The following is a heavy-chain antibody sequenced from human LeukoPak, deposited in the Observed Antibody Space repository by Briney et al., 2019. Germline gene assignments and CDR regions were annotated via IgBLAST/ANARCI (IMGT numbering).Heavy chain of an antibody. J-gene: IGHJ6*03. CDR3: ARSPYYDFRTGDHYYYYYMDV. CDR1: GGSISSYY. V-gene: IGHV4-59*01. D-gene: IGHD3-3*01. Sequence: SETLSLTCTVSGGSISSYYWSWIRQPPGKGLEGLGYIYYSGSTNYNPSLKSRVTISVDTSKNQFSLKLSSVTAADTAVYYCARSPYYDFRTGDHYYYYYMDVWGKGTTVTVSS. CDR2: IYYSGST.